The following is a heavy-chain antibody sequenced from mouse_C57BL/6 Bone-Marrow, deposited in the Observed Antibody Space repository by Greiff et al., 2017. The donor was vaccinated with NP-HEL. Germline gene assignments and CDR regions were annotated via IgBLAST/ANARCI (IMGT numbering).Heavy chain of an antibody. CDR2: INPNNGGT. Sequence: VQLQQSGPELVKPGASVKISCKASGYTFTDYYMNWVKQSHGKSLEWIGDINPNNGGTSYNQKFKGKATLTVDKSSSTAYMELRSLTSEDSAVYYCARPIYYGKGYFDYWGQGTTLTVSS. D-gene: IGHD1-1*01. J-gene: IGHJ2*01. CDR3: ARPIYYGKGYFDY. V-gene: IGHV1-26*01. CDR1: GYTFTDYY.